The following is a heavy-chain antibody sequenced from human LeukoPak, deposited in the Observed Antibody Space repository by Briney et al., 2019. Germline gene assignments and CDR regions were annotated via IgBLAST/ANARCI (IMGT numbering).Heavy chain of an antibody. D-gene: IGHD2-15*01. Sequence: SGTLSLTCAVSGGSISSSNWWSWVRQPPGKGLEWMGEIYHSGSTNYNPSLKSRVTISVDKSKNQFSLRLSSVNAADTALYYCARRGSGNGGTYAGMDVWGQGTSVTVSS. V-gene: IGHV4-4*02. CDR1: GGSISSSNW. CDR2: IYHSGST. CDR3: ARRGSGNGGTYAGMDV. J-gene: IGHJ6*02.